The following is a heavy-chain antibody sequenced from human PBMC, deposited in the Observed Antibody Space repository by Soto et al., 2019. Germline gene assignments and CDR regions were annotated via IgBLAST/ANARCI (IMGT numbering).Heavy chain of an antibody. J-gene: IGHJ6*02. Sequence: PSETRSLTCAGSCYSVSSGYYWGWIRHHPGKGLEWIGSIYHSGSTYYNPSLKSRVTISVDTSKNQFSLKLSSVTAADTAVYYCARDIGSGYDFWSGYPGLDVWGQGTTVT. CDR3: ARDIGSGYDFWSGYPGLDV. CDR1: CYSVSSGYY. V-gene: IGHV4-38-2*02. D-gene: IGHD3-3*01. CDR2: IYHSGST.